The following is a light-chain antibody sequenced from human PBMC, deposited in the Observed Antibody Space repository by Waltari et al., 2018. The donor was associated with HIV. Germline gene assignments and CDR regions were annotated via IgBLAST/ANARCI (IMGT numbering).Light chain of an antibody. V-gene: IGLV2-8*01. J-gene: IGLJ3*02. CDR3: VSYAGVRDRWV. Sequence: SALTQPPSASGSPGQSVTISCTGTRSDVGGYNHVSGYQQHPGQAPKRLVYEVTKRPPGVPNRFSGSKSGNTASLTVSGLQAEDEADYYCVSYAGVRDRWVFGGGTKLTVL. CDR1: RSDVGGYNH. CDR2: EVT.